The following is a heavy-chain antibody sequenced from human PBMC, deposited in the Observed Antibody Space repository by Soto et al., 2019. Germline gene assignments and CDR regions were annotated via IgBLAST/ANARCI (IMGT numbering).Heavy chain of an antibody. V-gene: IGHV5-10-1*01. CDR2: IDPSDSYT. CDR1: GYSFTSYW. CDR3: ARRSLLEYLPGGTYGMDV. D-gene: IGHD6-6*01. J-gene: IGHJ6*02. Sequence: GESLKISCKGSGYSFTSYWISWVRQMPWKGLEWMGRIDPSDSYTNYSPSFQGHVTISADKSISTAYLQWSSLKASDTAMYYCARRSLLEYLPGGTYGMDVWGQGPTVTVSS.